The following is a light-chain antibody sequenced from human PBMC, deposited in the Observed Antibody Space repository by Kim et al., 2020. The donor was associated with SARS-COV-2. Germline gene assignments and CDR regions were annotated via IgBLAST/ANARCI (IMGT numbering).Light chain of an antibody. CDR2: DAS. CDR3: QHSFSSPRT. CDR1: QSITSSY. V-gene: IGKV3-20*01. J-gene: IGKJ1*01. Sequence: EIVLTQSPDTLSLSPGERATLSCRASQSITSSYLAWYQQKPGQAPRLLIYDASSRATGIPDRFSGSGSGTDFTLTISRLEPEDFALYYCQHSFSSPRTFGQGTKVDIK.